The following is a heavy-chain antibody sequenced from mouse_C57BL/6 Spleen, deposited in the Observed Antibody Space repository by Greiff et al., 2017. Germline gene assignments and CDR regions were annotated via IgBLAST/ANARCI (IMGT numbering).Heavy chain of an antibody. CDR2: IYPGSGNT. D-gene: IGHD1-1*01. V-gene: IGHV1-76*01. CDR1: GYTFTDYY. CDR3: ARPDYYGSSYDYAMDY. J-gene: IGHJ4*01. Sequence: VQLVESGAELVRPGASVKLSCKASGYTFTDYYINWVKQRPGQGLEWIARIYPGSGNTYYNEKFKGKATLTAEKSSSTAYMQLSSLTSEDSAVYFCARPDYYGSSYDYAMDYWGQGTSVTVSS.